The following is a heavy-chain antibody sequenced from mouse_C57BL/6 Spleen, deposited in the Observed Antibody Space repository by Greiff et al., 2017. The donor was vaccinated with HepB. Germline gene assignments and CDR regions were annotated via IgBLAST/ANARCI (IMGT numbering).Heavy chain of an antibody. CDR3: ARDQYSSYAMDY. V-gene: IGHV5-4*01. Sequence: EVQLVESGGGLVKPGGSLKLSCAASGFTFSSYAMSWVRQTPEKRLEWVATISDGGSYTYYPDNVKGRFTISRDNAKNNLYLQMSHLKSEDTAMYYCARDQYSSYAMDYWGQGTSVTVSS. CDR2: ISDGGSYT. CDR1: GFTFSSYA. J-gene: IGHJ4*01.